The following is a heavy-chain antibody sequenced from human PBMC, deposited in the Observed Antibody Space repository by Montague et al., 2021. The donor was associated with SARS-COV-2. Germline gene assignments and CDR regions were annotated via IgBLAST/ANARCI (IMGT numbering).Heavy chain of an antibody. CDR3: ARDRGRSGWD. CDR2: ISGSGAAT. D-gene: IGHD6-25*01. J-gene: IGHJ1*01. Sequence: SLRLSCAASGFAFNSYGMIWIRQAPGKGLEWVSAISGSGAATHXXXSGRGRFTISRDNADSSLYLQMDNLKPEDTGTYYCARDRGRSGWDWGQGTLVTVSS. CDR1: GFAFNSYG. V-gene: IGHV3-21*06.